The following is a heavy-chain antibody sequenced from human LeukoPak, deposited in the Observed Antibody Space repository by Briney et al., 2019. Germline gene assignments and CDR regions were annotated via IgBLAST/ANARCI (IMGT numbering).Heavy chain of an antibody. J-gene: IGHJ4*02. V-gene: IGHV1-2*02. CDR3: ARDLHYYGSGSYYTLDY. CDR1: GYTLTGYY. CDR2: INPNSGGT. D-gene: IGHD3-10*01. Sequence: ASVKVSCKTSGYTLTGYYLHWVRQAPGQGLEWMGWINPNSGGTNYAQKFQGRVTMTRDTSISTAYMELSRLRSDDTAVYYCARDLHYYGSGSYYTLDYWGQGTLVTVSS.